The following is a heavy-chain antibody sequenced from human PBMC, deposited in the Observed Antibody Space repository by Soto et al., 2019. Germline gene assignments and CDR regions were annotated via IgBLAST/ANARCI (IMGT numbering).Heavy chain of an antibody. CDR2: IYYSGST. CDR1: GGSISSYY. V-gene: IGHV4-59*08. CDR3: ARLLWSRGDWFDP. Sequence: QVQLQESGPGLVKPSETLSLTCTVSGGSISSYYWSWIRQPPGKGLEWIGYIYYSGSTNYNPSLTRRVTISVDTSKNQFSLKLSSGTAADTAVYYCARLLWSRGDWFDPWGQGTLVTVSS. D-gene: IGHD3-10*01. J-gene: IGHJ5*02.